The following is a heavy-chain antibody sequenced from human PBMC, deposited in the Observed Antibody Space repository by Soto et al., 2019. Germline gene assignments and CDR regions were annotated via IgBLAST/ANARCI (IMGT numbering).Heavy chain of an antibody. CDR1: GFTCSSYC. D-gene: IGHD3-9*01. CDR2: IKQDGSEK. V-gene: IGHV3-7*01. CDR3: ARLILRYFDWLSYYYYMDV. J-gene: IGHJ6*03. Sequence: GKTLRLSITASGFTCSSYCIGFGRHASGKALDWVANIKQDGSEKYYVDSVKGRFTISTDNAKNSLYLQMNSLRAEDTAVYYCARLILRYFDWLSYYYYMDVWGKGTTVTVSS.